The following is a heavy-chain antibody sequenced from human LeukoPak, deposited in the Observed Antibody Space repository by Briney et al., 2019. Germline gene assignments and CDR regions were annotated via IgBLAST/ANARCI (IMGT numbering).Heavy chain of an antibody. CDR1: GYTFSSYY. CDR2: INPNSGGT. J-gene: IGHJ6*03. D-gene: IGHD5-18*01. Sequence: ASVKVSCKASGYTFSSYYMHWVRQAPGQGLEWMGWINPNSGGTNYAQKFQGRVTMTRDTSISTAYMELSRLRSDDTAVYYCARDRAYSYGLDYYYYMDVWGKGTTVTVSS. CDR3: ARDRAYSYGLDYYYYMDV. V-gene: IGHV1-2*02.